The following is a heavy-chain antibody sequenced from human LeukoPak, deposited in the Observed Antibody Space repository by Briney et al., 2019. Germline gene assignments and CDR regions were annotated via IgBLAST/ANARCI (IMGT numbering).Heavy chain of an antibody. J-gene: IGHJ6*02. D-gene: IGHD3-3*01. CDR1: GGSISSYY. CDR3: ARDRYYDFWSGSNYYYGMDV. Sequence: SETLSLTCTVSGGSISSYYWSWIRQPPGKGLEWIGYIYHSGSTNYNPSLKSRVTISVDTSKNQFSLKLSSVTAADTAVYYCARDRYYDFWSGSNYYYGMDVWGQGTTVTVSS. CDR2: IYHSGST. V-gene: IGHV4-59*01.